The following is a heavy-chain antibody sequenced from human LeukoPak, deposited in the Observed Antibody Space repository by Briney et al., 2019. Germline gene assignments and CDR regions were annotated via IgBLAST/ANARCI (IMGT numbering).Heavy chain of an antibody. V-gene: IGHV3-48*03. CDR2: INSGGSTI. J-gene: IGHJ4*02. Sequence: PGGSLRLSCAASGFTFNTYEMNWVRQAPGKGLEWVSYINSGGSTIYYADSVKGRFSISRDNAKNSLYLQMNSLRAEDTAVYYCARGLTSVADTIWGQGTLVTVSS. CDR3: ARGLTSVADTI. CDR1: GFTFNTYE. D-gene: IGHD6-19*01.